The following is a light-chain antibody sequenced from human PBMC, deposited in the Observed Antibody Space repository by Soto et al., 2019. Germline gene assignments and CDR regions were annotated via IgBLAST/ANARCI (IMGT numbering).Light chain of an antibody. CDR3: QPYNKWPRT. CDR1: QSVDSD. CDR2: GAS. Sequence: EIVMTESPATLSVSPGEGTTLSCRASQSVDSDLAWYQQSPCQGPRLLIHGASTRAAGIPARFSVSGSGTAFTLTISSLQSEDFAVYYCQPYNKWPRTFGQGTKVEI. V-gene: IGKV3-15*01. J-gene: IGKJ1*01.